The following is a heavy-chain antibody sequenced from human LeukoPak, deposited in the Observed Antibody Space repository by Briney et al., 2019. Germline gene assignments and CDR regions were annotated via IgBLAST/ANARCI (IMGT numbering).Heavy chain of an antibody. CDR1: GGSFSGYY. CDR2: INHSGST. J-gene: IGHJ4*02. D-gene: IGHD3-16*02. CDR3: ARGLALLWGSYQKGHFDY. V-gene: IGHV4-34*01. Sequence: PSETLSLTCAVYGGSFSGYYWSWIRQPPGKGLEWIGEINHSGSTNYNPSLKSRVTISVDTSKNQFSLKLSSVTAADTAVYYCARGLALLWGSYQKGHFDYWGQGTLVTVSS.